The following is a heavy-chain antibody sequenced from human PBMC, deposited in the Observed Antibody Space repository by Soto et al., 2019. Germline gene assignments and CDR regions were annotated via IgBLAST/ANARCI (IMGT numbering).Heavy chain of an antibody. CDR1: GGSISSYY. D-gene: IGHD3-10*02. J-gene: IGHJ5*02. V-gene: IGHV4-59*01. CDR2: IYYSGST. CDR3: ARQATMSHNWFDP. Sequence: QVQLQESGPGLVKPSETLSLTCTVSGGSISSYYWSWIRQPPGKGLEWIGYIYYSGSTNYNPSLKRRVPLSVETSKNQFSLKLSSVTAADTAVYSCARQATMSHNWFDPWGQGTLVTVSS.